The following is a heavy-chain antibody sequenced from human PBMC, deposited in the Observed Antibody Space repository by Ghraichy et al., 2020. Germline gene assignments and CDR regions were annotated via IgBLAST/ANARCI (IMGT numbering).Heavy chain of an antibody. CDR3: ARDLRIVVVPAAIPGREYYYYGMDV. J-gene: IGHJ6*02. D-gene: IGHD2-2*01. V-gene: IGHV1-46*01. CDR2: INPSGGST. CDR1: GYTFTSYY. Sequence: ASVKVSCKASGYTFTSYYMHWVRQAPGQGLEWMGIINPSGGSTSYAQKFQGRVTMTRDTSTSTVYMELSSLRSEDTAVYYCARDLRIVVVPAAIPGREYYYYGMDVWGQGTTVTVSS.